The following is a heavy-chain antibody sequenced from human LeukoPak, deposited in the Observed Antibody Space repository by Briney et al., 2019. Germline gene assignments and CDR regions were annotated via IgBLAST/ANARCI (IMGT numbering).Heavy chain of an antibody. J-gene: IGHJ5*02. CDR3: AKGTGRSTLNWFDP. V-gene: IGHV3-43*01. CDR2: ISWDGSRT. Sequence: GGSLRLPCAASGFTFDDYTMHWVRQAPGKGLEWVSLISWDGSRTYHADSVKGRFTISRDNSKNSLYLQMNSLRTEDTALYYCAKGTGRSTLNWFDPWGQGTLVTVSS. CDR1: GFTFDDYT. D-gene: IGHD1-14*01.